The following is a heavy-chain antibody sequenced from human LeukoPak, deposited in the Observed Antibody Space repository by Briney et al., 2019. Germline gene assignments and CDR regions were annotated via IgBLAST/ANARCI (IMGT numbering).Heavy chain of an antibody. J-gene: IGHJ4*02. D-gene: IGHD6-19*01. CDR1: GYTFTYYY. Sequence: ASVTVSCMSSGYTFTYYYMDWVRQAPGQGLEWMELINPSGGSTSYVQEMKRGVTMTRETTTRTVYMELSSLRSEDTAVYYCARGPDSSGWYGLDYWGQGTLVTVSS. V-gene: IGHV1-46*04. CDR2: INPSGGST. CDR3: ARGPDSSGWYGLDY.